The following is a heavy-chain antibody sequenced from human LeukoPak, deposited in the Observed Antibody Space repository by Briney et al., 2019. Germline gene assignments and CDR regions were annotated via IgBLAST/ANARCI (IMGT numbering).Heavy chain of an antibody. CDR1: GYTFTKYY. Sequence: ASVKVSCKAPGYTFTKYYIHWVRQPPGQGLEGVGIINPSGGGTSYAQKVQDRITMTRDTSTSTVYMELSSLRSEDTAVYYCATEPHSSGLFDYWGQGTLVTVSS. D-gene: IGHD6-25*01. J-gene: IGHJ4*02. V-gene: IGHV1-46*01. CDR2: INPSGGGT. CDR3: ATEPHSSGLFDY.